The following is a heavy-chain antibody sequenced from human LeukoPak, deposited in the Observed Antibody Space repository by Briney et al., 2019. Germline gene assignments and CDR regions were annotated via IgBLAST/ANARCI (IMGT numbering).Heavy chain of an antibody. CDR3: ARDGGSYSFDY. Sequence: SETLSLTCTVSGGSISSYYWSWIRQPPGKGLEWIGYTYYSGSTNYNPSLKSRVTISVDTSKNQFSLKLSSVTAADTAVYYCARDGGSYSFDYWGQGTLVTVSS. V-gene: IGHV4-59*01. CDR2: TYYSGST. CDR1: GGSISSYY. J-gene: IGHJ4*02. D-gene: IGHD1-26*01.